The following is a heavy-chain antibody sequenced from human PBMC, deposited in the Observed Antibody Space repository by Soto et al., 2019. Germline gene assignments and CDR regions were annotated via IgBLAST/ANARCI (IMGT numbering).Heavy chain of an antibody. J-gene: IGHJ4*02. V-gene: IGHV3-48*03. CDR3: ARDLAVAVSLSYYFDY. D-gene: IGHD6-19*01. CDR1: GFTISSYE. Sequence: EVQLVESGGGLVQPGGSLRLSCAASGFTISSYEMNWVRQAPGKGLEWVSYISSSGSTIYYADSVKGRFTISRDNAKNSLYLQMNSLRAEDTAVYYCARDLAVAVSLSYYFDYWGQGTLVTVSS. CDR2: ISSSGSTI.